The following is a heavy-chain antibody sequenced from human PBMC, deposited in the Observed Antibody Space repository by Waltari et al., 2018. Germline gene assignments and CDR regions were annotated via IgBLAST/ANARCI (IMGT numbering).Heavy chain of an antibody. V-gene: IGHV4-34*01. CDR1: GGSSSGYY. Sequence: QVQLQQWGAGLLKPSETLSLTCAVYGGSSSGYYWSWIRQPPGKGLEWIGEIDHSGSTNYNPSLKSRVTISLDTSKNQFSLNLSSVTAADTGVYYCARGRRSRYYGSGSYRGGYYYYGMDVWGQGTTVTVSS. CDR3: ARGRRSRYYGSGSYRGGYYYYGMDV. D-gene: IGHD3-10*01. CDR2: IDHSGST. J-gene: IGHJ6*02.